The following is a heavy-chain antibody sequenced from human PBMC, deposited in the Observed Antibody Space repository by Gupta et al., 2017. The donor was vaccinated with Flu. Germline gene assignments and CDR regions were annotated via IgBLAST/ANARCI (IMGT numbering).Heavy chain of an antibody. CDR3: AKARREYSSSWYFDY. CDR2: ISYDGSNK. D-gene: IGHD6-13*01. Sequence: QVQLVESGGGVVQPGRSLRLSCAASGFTFSSYGMHWVRQAPGKGLEWVAVISYDGSNKYYADSVKGRFTISRDNSKNTLYLQMNSLRAEDTAVYYCAKARREYSSSWYFDYWGQGTLVTVSS. J-gene: IGHJ4*02. V-gene: IGHV3-30*18. CDR1: GFTFSSYG.